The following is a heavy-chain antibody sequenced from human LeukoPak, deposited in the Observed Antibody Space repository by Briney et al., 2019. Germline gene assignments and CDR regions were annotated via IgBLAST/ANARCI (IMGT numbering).Heavy chain of an antibody. J-gene: IGHJ4*02. CDR2: ISSSSRYI. CDR3: ARELIGRFDY. V-gene: IGHV3-21*01. D-gene: IGHD1-26*01. CDR1: GFTFSSYS. Sequence: GGSLRLSCAASGFTFSSYSMNCVRQAPGKGLEWVSSISSSSRYIYYAGSVKGRFTISRDNAKNSLYLQMNSLRAEDTAVYYCARELIGRFDYWGQGTLVTVSS.